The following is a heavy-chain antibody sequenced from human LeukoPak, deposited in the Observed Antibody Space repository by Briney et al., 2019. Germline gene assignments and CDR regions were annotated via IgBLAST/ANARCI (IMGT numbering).Heavy chain of an antibody. CDR3: ASTLGPAAMRGGFDY. CDR1: GFTFSNYW. J-gene: IGHJ4*02. V-gene: IGHV3-74*01. CDR2: INSDGINT. Sequence: PGGSLRLSCAASGFTFSNYWMHWVRQAPGKGLVWVSRINSDGINTSYADSVKGRFTISRDNAKNTLNLQMNSLRAEDTAVYYCASTLGPAAMRGGFDYWGQGTLVTVSS. D-gene: IGHD2-2*01.